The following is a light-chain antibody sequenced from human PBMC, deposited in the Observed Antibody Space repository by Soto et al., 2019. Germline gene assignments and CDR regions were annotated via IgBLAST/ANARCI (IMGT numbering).Light chain of an antibody. CDR2: DAS. CDR3: QQYNSYPTS. CDR1: QSISSW. V-gene: IGKV1-5*01. J-gene: IGKJ1*01. Sequence: DIKMTQSPSTLSASVGDRVTITCRASQSISSWLAWYQQKPGKAPKLLIYDASSLESGVPSRFSGSGSGTEFTLTISSLQPDDFATYYCQQYNSYPTSFGQGTKV.